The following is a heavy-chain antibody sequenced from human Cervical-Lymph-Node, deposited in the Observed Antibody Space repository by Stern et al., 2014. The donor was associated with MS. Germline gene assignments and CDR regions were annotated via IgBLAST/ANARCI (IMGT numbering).Heavy chain of an antibody. CDR1: GGSISSSSYY. D-gene: IGHD5-18*01. J-gene: IGHJ6*01. CDR3: ARHSNLPSSYRMDV. V-gene: IGHV4-39*01. Sequence: VQLQESGPGLVKPSETLSLTCTVSGGSISSSSYYWGWIRQPPGKGLEWIGNIYYSGGTYYNPSLKSRVTISLDTSRNQFSLKLSSVTAADTAVYYCARHSNLPSSYRMDVWGQGTTVNVSS. CDR2: IYYSGGT.